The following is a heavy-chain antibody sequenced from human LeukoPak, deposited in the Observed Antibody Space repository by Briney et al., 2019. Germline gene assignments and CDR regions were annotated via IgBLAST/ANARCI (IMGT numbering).Heavy chain of an antibody. CDR1: GFTFSSYN. D-gene: IGHD6-19*01. Sequence: GRSLRLSCAASGFTFSSYNMHWVRQAPGKGLEWVAFIRYDGSNKYYADSVKGRFTISRDNSKNTLYLQMSSLRAEDTAIYYCAKELTERWLIDAFDIWGQGTVVTVSS. CDR3: AKELTERWLIDAFDI. V-gene: IGHV3-30*02. J-gene: IGHJ3*02. CDR2: IRYDGSNK.